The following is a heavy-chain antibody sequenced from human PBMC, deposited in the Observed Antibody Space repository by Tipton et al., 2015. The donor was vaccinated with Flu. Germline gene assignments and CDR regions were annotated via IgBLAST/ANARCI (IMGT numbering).Heavy chain of an antibody. D-gene: IGHD4-11*01. V-gene: IGHV4-38-2*01. CDR1: GDSISSDYY. J-gene: IGHJ5*02. CDR3: VRRDYSNYVSDPKSWFDP. CDR2: VSRTGSS. Sequence: TLSLTCVVSGDSISSDYYWAWIRQFPGRGLEWIGTVSRTGSSNCNPSLKSRVTISIDTSKNQFSLKMKSVTAADMAVYYCVRRDYSNYVSDPKSWFDPWGQGTLVAVSS.